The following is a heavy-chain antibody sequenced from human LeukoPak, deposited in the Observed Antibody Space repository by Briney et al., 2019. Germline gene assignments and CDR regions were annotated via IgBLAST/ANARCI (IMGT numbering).Heavy chain of an antibody. D-gene: IGHD3-16*02. Sequence: RGSLRLSCAASGFTFSSYWMSWVRQAPGKGLEWVANIKQDGSEKYYVDSVKGRFTISRDNAKNSLYLQMNSLRAEDTAVYYCARDYRAYYYYMDVWGKGTTVTVSS. CDR3: ARDYRAYYYYMDV. J-gene: IGHJ6*03. CDR1: GFTFSSYW. CDR2: IKQDGSEK. V-gene: IGHV3-7*01.